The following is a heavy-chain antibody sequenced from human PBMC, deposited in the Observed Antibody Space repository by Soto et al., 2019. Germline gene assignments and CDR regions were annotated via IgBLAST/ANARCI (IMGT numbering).Heavy chain of an antibody. V-gene: IGHV3-21*06. CDR2: ISSTTNYI. CDR1: GVTFTRYS. CDR3: ARESEDLTSNFDY. Sequence: GGALRLSCAASGVTFTRYSMNWVRQAPGKGLEWVSSISSTTNYIYYGDSMKGRSTISRDNAKNSLYLEMNSLRAEDTAVYYCARESEDLTSNFDYWGQGTLVPVSS. J-gene: IGHJ4*02.